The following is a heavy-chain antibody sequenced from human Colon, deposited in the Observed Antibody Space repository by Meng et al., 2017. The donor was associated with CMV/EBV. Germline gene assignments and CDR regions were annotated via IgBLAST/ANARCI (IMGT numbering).Heavy chain of an antibody. V-gene: IGHV3-23*01. CDR1: GFTFSSYA. CDR3: AKCEWLSSHWFDP. D-gene: IGHD3-3*01. J-gene: IGHJ5*02. Sequence: GESLKISCAASGFTFSSYAMSWVRQAPGKGLEWVSAISGSGGSTYHADSVKGRFTISRDNSKNTLYLQMNSLRAEDTAVYYCAKCEWLSSHWFDPWGQGTLVTVSS. CDR2: ISGSGGST.